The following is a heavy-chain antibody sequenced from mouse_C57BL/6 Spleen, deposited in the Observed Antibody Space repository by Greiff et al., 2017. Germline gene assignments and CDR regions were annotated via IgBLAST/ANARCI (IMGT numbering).Heavy chain of an antibody. J-gene: IGHJ4*01. CDR3: ARHPSDGSRYYYAMDY. D-gene: IGHD1-1*01. V-gene: IGHV2-6-1*01. CDR2: IWSDGST. Sequence: VQLQESGPGLVAPSQSLSITCTVSGFSLTSYGVHWVRQPPGKGLEWLVVIWSDGSTTYNSALKSRLSISKDNSKSQVFLKMNSLQTDDTAMYYCARHPSDGSRYYYAMDYWGQGTSVTVSS. CDR1: GFSLTSYG.